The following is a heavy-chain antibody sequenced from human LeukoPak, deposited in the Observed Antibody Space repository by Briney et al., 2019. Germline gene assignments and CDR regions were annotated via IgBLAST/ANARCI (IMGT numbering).Heavy chain of an antibody. J-gene: IGHJ4*02. CDR2: ISAYNGNT. D-gene: IGHD3-3*01. CDR1: GYTFTSYG. V-gene: IGHV1-18*01. Sequence: ASVKVSCKAPGYTFTSYGISWVRQAPGQGPEWMGWISAYNGNTNYAQKLQGRVTMTTDTSTSTAYMELRSLRSDDTAVYFCARDWSLYYFDYWGQGTLVTVSS. CDR3: ARDWSLYYFDY.